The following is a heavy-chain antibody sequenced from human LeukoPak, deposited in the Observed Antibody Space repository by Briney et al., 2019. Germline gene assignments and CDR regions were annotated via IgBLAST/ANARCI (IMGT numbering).Heavy chain of an antibody. CDR2: INHSGST. D-gene: IGHD4-23*01. V-gene: IGHV4-34*01. J-gene: IGHJ4*02. CDR1: GGSFSGYY. CDR3: ARLFGYGGNSPFRY. Sequence: SETLSLTCAVYGGSFSGYYWSWIRQPPGKGLEWIGEINHSGSTNYNPSLKSRVTISVDTSKNQFSLKLSSVTAADTAVYYCARLFGYGGNSPFRYWGQGTLVTVSS.